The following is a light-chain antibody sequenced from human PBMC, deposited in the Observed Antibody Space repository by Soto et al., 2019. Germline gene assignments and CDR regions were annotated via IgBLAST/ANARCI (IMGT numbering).Light chain of an antibody. CDR2: EVS. V-gene: IGLV2-23*02. Sequence: QSALTQPASVSGSPGQSITISCTGTSNDVGRYNLVSWYQQHPGKAPKLMIYEVSKRPSGVSNRFSGSKSCNTASLTISGLQAEDDADYYCCSYASSSTWVFGGGTKLTVL. CDR3: CSYASSSTWV. CDR1: SNDVGRYNL. J-gene: IGLJ3*02.